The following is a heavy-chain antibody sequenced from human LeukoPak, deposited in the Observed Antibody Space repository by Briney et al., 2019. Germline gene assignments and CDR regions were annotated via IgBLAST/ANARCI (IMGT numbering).Heavy chain of an antibody. CDR1: GASISSYY. D-gene: IGHD3-3*01. CDR2: IYTSGST. CDR3: ARGGYDFWSGLSTTNWFDP. Sequence: SETLSLTCTVSGASISSYYWNWIRQPAGKGLEWIGRIYTSGSTNYNPSLKSRVTMSVDTSKNQFSLKLSSVTAADTAVYYCARGGYDFWSGLSTTNWFDPWGQGTLVTVSS. J-gene: IGHJ5*02. V-gene: IGHV4-4*07.